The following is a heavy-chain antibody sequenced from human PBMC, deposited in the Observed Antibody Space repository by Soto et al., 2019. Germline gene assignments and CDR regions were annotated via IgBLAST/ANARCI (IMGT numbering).Heavy chain of an antibody. V-gene: IGHV1-2*04. Sequence: ASVKVSCKASGYSFTDYHIHWVRQAPGQGLEWLGRINPKSGGTSTAQRFQGWVTMTTDTSISTASMELTRLTSDDTAIYYCARGDSTDCSNGVCSFFYNHDMDVWGQGTTVTVSS. CDR2: INPKSGGT. CDR1: GYSFTDYH. CDR3: ARGDSTDCSNGVCSFFYNHDMDV. J-gene: IGHJ6*02. D-gene: IGHD2-8*01.